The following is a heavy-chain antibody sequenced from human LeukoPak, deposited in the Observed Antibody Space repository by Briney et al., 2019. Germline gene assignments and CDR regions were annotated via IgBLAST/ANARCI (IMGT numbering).Heavy chain of an antibody. CDR1: GGSISSYY. V-gene: IGHV4-59*01. J-gene: IGHJ4*02. CDR2: IYYIGCT. Sequence: SETLALTCTVSGGSISSYYWSWIRQPPGKELQWSGYIYYIGCTNYKPSLNSRVTISVDTSQNHLSLKLSSVPAADTAVYYCARDRRYCSSTSCYRHGFDYWGQGPLVTVSS. CDR3: ARDRRYCSSTSCYRHGFDY. D-gene: IGHD2-2*01.